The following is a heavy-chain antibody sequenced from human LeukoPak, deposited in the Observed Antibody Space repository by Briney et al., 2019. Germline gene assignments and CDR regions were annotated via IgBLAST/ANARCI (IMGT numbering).Heavy chain of an antibody. CDR2: MKQDGSKT. V-gene: IGHV3-7*01. Sequence: AGGSLRLSCAASGFTFSTYGMSWVRQAPGKGLEWVANMKQDGSKTYYVDSVKGRFTISRDNARNLLYLQMNSLRAEGTAVYYCARPQHDDGSPYRAIEWWGQGTLVTVSS. J-gene: IGHJ4*02. CDR1: GFTFSTYG. D-gene: IGHD4-17*01. CDR3: ARPQHDDGSPYRAIEW.